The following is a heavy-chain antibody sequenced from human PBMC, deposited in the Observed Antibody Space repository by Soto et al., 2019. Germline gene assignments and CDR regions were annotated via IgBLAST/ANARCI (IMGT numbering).Heavy chain of an antibody. CDR2: INPNNGDT. V-gene: IGHV1-2*02. Sequence: QVQLVQSGAEVKKPGASAKVSCKASGYTFTDYYMHWVRQAPGQGLEWMGWINPNNGDTNYAQKFQGRVTMTRDTSVRTAHMELSRLRSDDTAVYFCVRDRDYCNTCGYWYFELWGRGTLITVST. J-gene: IGHJ2*01. CDR1: GYTFTDYY. D-gene: IGHD3-22*01. CDR3: VRDRDYCNTCGYWYFEL.